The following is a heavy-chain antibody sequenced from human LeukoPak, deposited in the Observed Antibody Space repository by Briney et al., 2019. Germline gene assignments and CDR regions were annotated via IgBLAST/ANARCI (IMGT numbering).Heavy chain of an antibody. CDR3: AREVGGDNRFDY. CDR1: GYTFSVYN. Sequence: ASVKVSCKASGYTFSVYNIYWGRQAPGQGLEWMGWINPNSGGTNYAQKFQGRVTMTRDTSISTAYMELSRLRSDDTAVYYCAREVGGDNRFDYWGQGTLVTVSS. D-gene: IGHD1-14*01. V-gene: IGHV1-2*02. CDR2: INPNSGGT. J-gene: IGHJ4*02.